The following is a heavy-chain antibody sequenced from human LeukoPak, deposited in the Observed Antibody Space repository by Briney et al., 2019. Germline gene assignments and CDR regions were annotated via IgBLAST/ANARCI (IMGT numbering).Heavy chain of an antibody. Sequence: GGSLRLSCAASGFTFSDYYMSWIRQAPGKGLEWVSTIKGIGPTTYYADSLKGRFTISRDNAKNSLFLQMSSLRADDTAIYYCARAGELRYMDVWGKGTAVTVSS. CDR2: IKGIGPTT. D-gene: IGHD3-16*01. CDR1: GFTFSDYY. J-gene: IGHJ6*03. V-gene: IGHV3-11*04. CDR3: ARAGELRYMDV.